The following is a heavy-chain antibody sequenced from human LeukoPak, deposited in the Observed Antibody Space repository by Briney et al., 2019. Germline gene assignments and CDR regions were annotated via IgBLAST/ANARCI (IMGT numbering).Heavy chain of an antibody. Sequence: GGSLRLSCAASGFTFSDYSMNWDRQAPGKGLEWISYIGIDSGNTNYADSVKGRFTISGDKAKNSLYLQMNSLRVEDTAVYYCARDYKYSFDNWGQGTLVTVSS. CDR1: GFTFSDYS. CDR2: IGIDSGNT. D-gene: IGHD1-1*01. J-gene: IGHJ4*02. V-gene: IGHV3-48*01. CDR3: ARDYKYSFDN.